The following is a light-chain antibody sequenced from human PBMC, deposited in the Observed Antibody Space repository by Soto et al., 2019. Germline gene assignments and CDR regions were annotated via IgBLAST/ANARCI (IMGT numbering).Light chain of an antibody. CDR2: GAS. CDR3: QQYGSSPYN. J-gene: IGKJ2*01. CDR1: QSVSSSY. Sequence: EIVLTQSPGTLSLSPGERATLSCRASQSVSSSYLAWYQQKPGQAPRLLIYGASSRATGIPDRFSGSGSGTDFTIKISRMETEYFEVYYCQQYGSSPYNLCQGTKVDIK. V-gene: IGKV3-20*01.